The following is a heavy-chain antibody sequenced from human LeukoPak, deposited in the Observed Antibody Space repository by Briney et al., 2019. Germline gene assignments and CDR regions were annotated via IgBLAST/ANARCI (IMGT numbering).Heavy chain of an antibody. J-gene: IGHJ4*02. Sequence: GGSLRLSCAASGFTFNTYAMTWVRQAPGKGLEWASCISGKTGTTYYADSVKGRFIISRDSSKTTLYLQMNSLRAEDTAVYYCAKINSRDGYDYDSFDYWGQGTLVTVSS. CDR1: GFTFNTYA. CDR2: ISGKTGTT. D-gene: IGHD5-24*01. V-gene: IGHV3-23*01. CDR3: AKINSRDGYDYDSFDY.